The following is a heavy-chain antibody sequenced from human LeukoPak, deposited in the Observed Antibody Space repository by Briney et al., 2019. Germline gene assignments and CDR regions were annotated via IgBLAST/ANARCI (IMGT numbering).Heavy chain of an antibody. CDR2: ISGSGGST. Sequence: GGSLRLSCAASGFTFSSYSMNWVRQAPGKGLEWVSAISGSGGSTYYADSVKGRFTISRDNSKNTLYLQMNSLRAEDTAVYYCAKDKRIAAARFDYWGQGTLVTVSS. J-gene: IGHJ4*02. CDR1: GFTFSSYS. V-gene: IGHV3-23*01. D-gene: IGHD6-13*01. CDR3: AKDKRIAAARFDY.